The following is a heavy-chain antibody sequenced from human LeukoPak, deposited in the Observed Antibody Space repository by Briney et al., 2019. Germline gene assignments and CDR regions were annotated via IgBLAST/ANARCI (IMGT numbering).Heavy chain of an antibody. CDR3: AKDLYYDSSGPFDY. Sequence: GGSLRLSCAASGFTLSSYGMHWVRQAPGKGLEWVAVIWYDGSNKYYADSVKGRFTISRDNSKNTLYLQMNSLRAEDTAVYYCAKDLYYDSSGPFDYWGQGTLVTVSS. D-gene: IGHD3-22*01. J-gene: IGHJ4*02. V-gene: IGHV3-33*06. CDR2: IWYDGSNK. CDR1: GFTLSSYG.